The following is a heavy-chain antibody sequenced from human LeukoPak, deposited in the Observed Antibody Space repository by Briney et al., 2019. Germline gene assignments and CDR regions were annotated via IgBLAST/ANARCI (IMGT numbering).Heavy chain of an antibody. V-gene: IGHV3-11*04. CDR3: ARVPVLLWFGELLL. CDR1: GFTFSDYY. D-gene: IGHD3-10*01. J-gene: IGHJ4*02. CDR2: ISSSGSTI. Sequence: GGSLRLSCAASGFTFSDYYMSWIRQAPGKGLERVSYISSSGSTIYYADSVKGRFTISRDNAKNSLYLQMNSLRAEDTAVYYCARVPVLLWFGELLLWGQGTLVTVSS.